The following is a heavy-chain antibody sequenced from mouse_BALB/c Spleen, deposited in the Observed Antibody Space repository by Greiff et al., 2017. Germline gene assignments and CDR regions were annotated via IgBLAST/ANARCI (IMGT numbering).Heavy chain of an antibody. CDR3: ARDYDYGYWYFDV. D-gene: IGHD2-4*01. J-gene: IGHJ1*01. CDR2: ISYSGST. Sequence: EVHLVESGPGLVKPSQSLSLTCTVTGYSITSDYAWHWIRQFPGNKLEWMGYISYSGSTSYNPSLKSRISITRDTSKNQFFLQLNSVTTEDTATYYCARDYDYGYWYFDVWGAGTTVTVSS. V-gene: IGHV3-2*02. CDR1: GYSITSDYA.